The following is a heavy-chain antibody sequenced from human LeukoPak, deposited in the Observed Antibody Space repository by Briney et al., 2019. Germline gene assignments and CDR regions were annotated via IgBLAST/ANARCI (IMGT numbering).Heavy chain of an antibody. CDR2: IYYSGST. J-gene: IGHJ4*02. CDR1: GGSISNYY. CDR3: ARHRLLWFGEFSKPHFDY. V-gene: IGHV4-59*08. Sequence: SETLSLTCTVSGGSISNYYWSWIRQSPVKGLEWIGFIYYSGSTNYNPSLKSRVTISVDTSKNQFSLKLSSVTAADTAVYYCARHRLLWFGEFSKPHFDYWGQGTLVTVSS. D-gene: IGHD3-10*01.